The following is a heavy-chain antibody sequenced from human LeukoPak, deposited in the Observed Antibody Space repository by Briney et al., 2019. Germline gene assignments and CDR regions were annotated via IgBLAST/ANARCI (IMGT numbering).Heavy chain of an antibody. CDR3: ARARLKNPFDC. CDR2: TYYRSKWYI. CDR1: GDSVSSNSNA. V-gene: IGHV6-1*01. J-gene: IGHJ4*02. D-gene: IGHD2/OR15-2a*01. Sequence: SQTLSLTCAISGDSVSSNSNAWNWVRQSPSRGLEWLGRTYYRSKWYIDHAESVKSRMTINPDTTKNQFSLQLNSVTPEDTAIYYCARARLKNPFDCWGQGTVVTVSS.